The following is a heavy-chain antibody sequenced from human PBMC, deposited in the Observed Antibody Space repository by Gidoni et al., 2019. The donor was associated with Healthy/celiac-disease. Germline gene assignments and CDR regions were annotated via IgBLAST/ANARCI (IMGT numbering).Heavy chain of an antibody. Sequence: EVQLVESGGGLIQPGGSLRLSCAASGFTVSRNYMSWVRQAPGKGLEWVSVIYSGGSTYYADSVKGRFTISRDNSKNTLYLQMNSLRAEDTAVYYCARDRIVVVPAAIPSYYYYYMDVWGKGTTVTVSS. V-gene: IGHV3-53*01. CDR3: ARDRIVVVPAAIPSYYYYYMDV. D-gene: IGHD2-2*01. J-gene: IGHJ6*03. CDR1: GFTVSRNY. CDR2: IYSGGST.